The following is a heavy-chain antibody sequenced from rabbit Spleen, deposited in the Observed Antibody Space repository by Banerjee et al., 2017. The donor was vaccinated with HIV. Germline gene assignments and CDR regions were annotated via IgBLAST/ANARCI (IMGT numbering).Heavy chain of an antibody. D-gene: IGHD1-1*01. Sequence: QEQLVESRGGLVKPGGSLKLSCTASRFPFSDKAVMCWVRQAPGKGLQWIACINAVTGKAVYATWAKGRFTFSKTSSTTVTLQMTSLTVADTATYFCARDLVAVIGWNFSLWGQGTLVTVS. CDR1: RFPFSDKAV. J-gene: IGHJ5*01. V-gene: IGHV1S45*01. CDR2: INAVTGKA. CDR3: ARDLVAVIGWNFSL.